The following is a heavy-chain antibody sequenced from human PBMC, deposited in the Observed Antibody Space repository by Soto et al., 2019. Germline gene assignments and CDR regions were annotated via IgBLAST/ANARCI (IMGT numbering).Heavy chain of an antibody. Sequence: QVQLVESRGGLVKPGGSLRLSCAASGFTFSDYYMSWIRQAPGKGLEWVSYISSSSSYTNYADSVKGRFTISRDNAKNSLYLQMNSLRAEDTAVYYCARLDQESNNPNWFDPWGQGTLVTVSS. V-gene: IGHV3-11*06. CDR2: ISSSSSYT. CDR1: GFTFSDYY. CDR3: ARLDQESNNPNWFDP. D-gene: IGHD1-1*01. J-gene: IGHJ5*02.